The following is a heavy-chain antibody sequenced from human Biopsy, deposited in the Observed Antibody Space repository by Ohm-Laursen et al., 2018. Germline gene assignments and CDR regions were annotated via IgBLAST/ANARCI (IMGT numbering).Heavy chain of an antibody. Sequence: SLRLSCAAPGFTFSSYAMHWVRQAPGKGLEWVALIWYDGSNPYYVDSVKGRFTISRDNSKDILSLEMNSLRAEDTAVYYCARDTTGYYYAFDIWGRGTLVTVSS. V-gene: IGHV3-33*01. CDR2: IWYDGSNP. CDR1: GFTFSSYA. CDR3: ARDTTGYYYAFDI. D-gene: IGHD1-1*01. J-gene: IGHJ3*02.